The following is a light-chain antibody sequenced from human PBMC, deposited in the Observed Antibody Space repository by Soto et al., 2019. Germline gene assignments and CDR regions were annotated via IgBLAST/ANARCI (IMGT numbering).Light chain of an antibody. Sequence: QSALTQPASVSGSPGQSITISCTGTSSDVGAYNYVSWYQQHPGKAPKLMIYDVSNRPSGVSNRFSGSKSGYTASLTISGLQAEDEADYYCSSYASSSTLYVFGTGTKATVL. V-gene: IGLV2-14*01. J-gene: IGLJ1*01. CDR1: SSDVGAYNY. CDR2: DVS. CDR3: SSYASSSTLYV.